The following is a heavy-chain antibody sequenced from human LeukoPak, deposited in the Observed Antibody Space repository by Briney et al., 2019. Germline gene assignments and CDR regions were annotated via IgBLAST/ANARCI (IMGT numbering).Heavy chain of an antibody. D-gene: IGHD6-13*01. Sequence: ASVKVSCKVSGYTLTELSMHWVRQAPGKGLEWMGWINPNSGATNYAQKFQGRVTMTRDTSISTAYMELSRLKSDDTAVYYCARDRSTGASAGTLYWFDPWGQGTLVTVSS. CDR3: ARDRSTGASAGTLYWFDP. CDR1: GYTLTELS. J-gene: IGHJ5*02. CDR2: INPNSGAT. V-gene: IGHV1-2*02.